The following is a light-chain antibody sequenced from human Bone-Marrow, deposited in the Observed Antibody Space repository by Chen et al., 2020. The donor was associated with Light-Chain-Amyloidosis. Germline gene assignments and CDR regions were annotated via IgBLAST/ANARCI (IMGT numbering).Light chain of an antibody. V-gene: IGLV3-25*03. CDR1: DFPTKS. CDR3: QSADSSGTYEVI. J-gene: IGLJ2*01. Sequence: SYELIQPPAVSVSPGHTARITFSGDDFPTKSAYWYPQKPGQAPVLVIHRDTERPSGISERFSGPSSGTTATLTISGVQAEDEADYHCQSADSSGTYEVIFGGGTKLTVL. CDR2: RDT.